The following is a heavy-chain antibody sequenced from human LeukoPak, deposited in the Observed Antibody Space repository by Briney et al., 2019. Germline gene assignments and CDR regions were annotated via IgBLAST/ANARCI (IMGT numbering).Heavy chain of an antibody. V-gene: IGHV1-2*02. CDR2: INPNSGGT. J-gene: IGHJ1*01. CDR1: GYTFTGYY. CDR3: ARDRSSDSSSWYNFQH. Sequence: ASVKVSCKASGYTFTGYYMHWVRQAPGQGLEWMGWINPNSGGTNYAQKFQGRVTMTRDTSISTAYMELSRLRSDDTAVYYCARDRSSDSSSWYNFQHWGQGTLVTVSS. D-gene: IGHD6-13*01.